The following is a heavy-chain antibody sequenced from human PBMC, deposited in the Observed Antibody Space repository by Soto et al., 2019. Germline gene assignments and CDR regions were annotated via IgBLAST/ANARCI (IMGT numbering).Heavy chain of an antibody. V-gene: IGHV3-30*18. CDR3: AKGPRSPYSSSWSPDDYFDY. D-gene: IGHD6-13*01. Sequence: AGGSLRLSCAASGFTFSSYGMHWVRQAPGKGLEWVAVISYDGSNKYYADSVKGRFTISRDNSKNTLYLQMNSLRAEDTAVYYCAKGPRSPYSSSWSPDDYFDYWGQGTLVTVSS. CDR2: ISYDGSNK. J-gene: IGHJ4*02. CDR1: GFTFSSYG.